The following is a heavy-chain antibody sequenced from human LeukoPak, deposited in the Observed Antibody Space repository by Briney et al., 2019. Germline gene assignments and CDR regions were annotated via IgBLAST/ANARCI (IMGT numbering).Heavy chain of an antibody. V-gene: IGHV4-39*01. D-gene: IGHD2-8*02. J-gene: IGHJ4*02. CDR2: NYYNEST. CDR3: ARGYSTGTPFFDY. Sequence: SETLSLTCTVSGGPMSSRSYSWGWIRQSPGEGLEWIGSNYYNESTYYNPSFKSRVTIHVDMSENQFSLRLNSVTAADTAVYYCARGYSTGTPFFDYWGQGILVTVSS. CDR1: GGPMSSRSYS.